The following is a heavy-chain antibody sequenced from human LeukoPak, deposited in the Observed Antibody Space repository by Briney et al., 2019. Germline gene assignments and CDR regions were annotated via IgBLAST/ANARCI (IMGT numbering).Heavy chain of an antibody. Sequence: ASVKVSCKASGYNFTCYYLHWVRQAPGQGRDGMGWINPNSGTTDYAQKFQGRVTLTRDTSSTTAYMEMTGLTSDDTAVYYCARGGGSWDYWGQGTLVTVSS. J-gene: IGHJ4*02. V-gene: IGHV1-2*02. CDR2: INPNSGTT. CDR1: GYNFTCYY. CDR3: ARGGGSWDY. D-gene: IGHD1-26*01.